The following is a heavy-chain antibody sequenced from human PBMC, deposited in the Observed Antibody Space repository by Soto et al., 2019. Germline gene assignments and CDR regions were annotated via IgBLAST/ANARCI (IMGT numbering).Heavy chain of an antibody. V-gene: IGHV4-34*01. J-gene: IGHJ4*02. CDR3: ARGQPYYDYVWGSYRYTLFDY. CDR1: GGSFSGYY. D-gene: IGHD3-16*02. CDR2: INHSGST. Sequence: PSETLSLTCAVYGGSFSGYYWSWIRQPPGKGLEWIGEINHSGSTNYNPSLKSRVTISVDTSKNQFSLKLSSVTAADTAVYYCARGQPYYDYVWGSYRYTLFDYWGQGTPVTVSS.